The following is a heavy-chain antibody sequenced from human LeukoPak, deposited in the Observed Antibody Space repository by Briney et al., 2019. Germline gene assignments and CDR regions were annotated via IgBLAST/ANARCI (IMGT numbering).Heavy chain of an antibody. CDR2: MNPNSGNT. Sequence: ASVKVSCKASGYTFTSYDINWVRQATGQGLEWMGWMNPNSGNTGYAQKFQGRVTITRNTSISTAYMELSSLRSEDTAVYYCAREMRDSSGYYHDYWGQGTLVTVSS. J-gene: IGHJ4*02. CDR3: AREMRDSSGYYHDY. CDR1: GYTFTSYD. V-gene: IGHV1-8*03. D-gene: IGHD3-22*01.